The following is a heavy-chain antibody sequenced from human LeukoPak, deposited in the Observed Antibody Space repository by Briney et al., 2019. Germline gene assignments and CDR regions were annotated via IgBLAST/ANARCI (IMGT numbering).Heavy chain of an antibody. CDR3: ATYCSSTNCLAL. CDR2: IKQDGSEK. Sequence: PGGSLRLSCAASGFTFSTYWMSWVRQAPGKGPKWVANIKQDGSEKYYVDSVKGRFSISRDNAKNSLYLEMDSLRAEDTAVYYCATYCSSTNCLALWGQGALVTVSS. V-gene: IGHV3-7*01. CDR1: GFTFSTYW. J-gene: IGHJ4*02. D-gene: IGHD2-2*01.